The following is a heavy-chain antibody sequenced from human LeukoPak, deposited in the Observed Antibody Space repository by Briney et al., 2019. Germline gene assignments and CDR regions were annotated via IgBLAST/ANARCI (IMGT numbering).Heavy chain of an antibody. J-gene: IGHJ4*02. Sequence: ASVKVSCKASGGTFSSYAISWVRQAPGQGLEWMGGIIPIFGTANYAQKFQGRVTITADESTSTAYMELSSLRSEDTAVYYCARGGFGELLQYYFDYWGQGTLVTVSS. CDR3: ARGGFGELLQYYFDY. CDR2: IIPIFGTA. V-gene: IGHV1-69*13. D-gene: IGHD3-10*01. CDR1: GGTFSSYA.